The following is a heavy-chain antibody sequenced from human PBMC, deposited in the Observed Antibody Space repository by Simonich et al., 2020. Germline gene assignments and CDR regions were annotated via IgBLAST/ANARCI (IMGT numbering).Heavy chain of an antibody. CDR1: GFTFSSYW. V-gene: IGHV3-74*01. CDR3: ARNRLDY. Sequence: EVQLVESGGGLVQPGGSLRLSCAASGFTFSSYWMHWVRQAPGKGVGGVARINGDGSRPSYADSVKGRFTISRDNAKNTLYLQMNSLRAEDTAVYYCARNRLDYWGQGTLVTVSS. J-gene: IGHJ4*02. CDR2: INGDGSRP.